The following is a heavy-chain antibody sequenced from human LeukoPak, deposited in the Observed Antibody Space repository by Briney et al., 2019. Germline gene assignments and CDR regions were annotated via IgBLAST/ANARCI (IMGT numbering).Heavy chain of an antibody. J-gene: IGHJ6*03. Sequence: SQTLSLTCTVSGGSISSGGYYWSWIRQHPGKGLEWIGYIYYSGSTYYNPSLKSRVTISVDTSKNQFSLKLSSATAADTAVYYCARVAGNTVIPYYYYYYMDVWGKGTTVTVSS. D-gene: IGHD4-11*01. CDR3: ARVAGNTVIPYYYYYYMDV. V-gene: IGHV4-31*03. CDR1: GGSISSGGYY. CDR2: IYYSGST.